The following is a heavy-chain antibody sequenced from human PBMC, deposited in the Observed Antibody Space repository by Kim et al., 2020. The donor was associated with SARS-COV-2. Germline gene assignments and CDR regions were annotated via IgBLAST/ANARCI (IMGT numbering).Heavy chain of an antibody. J-gene: IGHJ3*02. Sequence: GGSLRLSCAASGFTFSSYGMHWVRQAPGKGLEWVAVISYDGSNKYYADSVKGRFTISRDNSKNTLYLQMNSLRAEDTAVYYCAAAAYSSAFDIWGQGTMVTVSS. D-gene: IGHD6-13*01. CDR2: ISYDGSNK. V-gene: IGHV3-30*03. CDR1: GFTFSSYG. CDR3: AAAAYSSAFDI.